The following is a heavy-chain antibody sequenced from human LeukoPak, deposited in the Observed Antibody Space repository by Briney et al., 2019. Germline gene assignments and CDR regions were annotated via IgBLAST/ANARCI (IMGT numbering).Heavy chain of an antibody. CDR3: ARHVSSSGLQVYFQH. V-gene: IGHV4-59*08. CDR1: GGSISSYC. J-gene: IGHJ1*01. CDR2: IYYSGST. Sequence: SETLSLTCTVSGGSISSYCWSWIRQPPGKGLEWIGYIYYSGSTNYNPSLKSRVTISVDTSKNQFSLKLSSVTAADTAVYYCARHVSSSGLQVYFQHWGQGTLVTVSS. D-gene: IGHD6-19*01.